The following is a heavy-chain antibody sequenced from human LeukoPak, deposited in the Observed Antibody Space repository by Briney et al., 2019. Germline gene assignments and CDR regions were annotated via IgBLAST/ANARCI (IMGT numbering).Heavy chain of an antibody. CDR1: GYTFTVHY. CDR2: IKPDSGAT. Sequence: ASVKVSCKASGYTFTVHYMHWLRQAPGQGLEWMGWIKPDSGATNFAQNFQGRVTMTSDTSINTAYMELSSLISDDMAMYYCARDHDYGPDYWGQGTLVTVSA. V-gene: IGHV1-2*02. J-gene: IGHJ4*02. CDR3: ARDHDYGPDY. D-gene: IGHD4/OR15-4a*01.